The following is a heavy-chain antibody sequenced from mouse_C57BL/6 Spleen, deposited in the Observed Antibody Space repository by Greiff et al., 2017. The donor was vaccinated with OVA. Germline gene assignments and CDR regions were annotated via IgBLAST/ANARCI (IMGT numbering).Heavy chain of an antibody. CDR1: GFNIKDDY. CDR2: IDPENGDT. CDR3: TTRYGNYQAWFAY. D-gene: IGHD2-1*01. V-gene: IGHV14-4*01. Sequence: VQLKESGAELVRPGASVKLSCTASGFNIKDDYMHWVKQRPEQGLEWIGWIDPENGDTEYASKFQGKATITADTSSNTAYLQLSSLTSEDTAVYYCTTRYGNYQAWFAYWGQGTLVTVSA. J-gene: IGHJ3*01.